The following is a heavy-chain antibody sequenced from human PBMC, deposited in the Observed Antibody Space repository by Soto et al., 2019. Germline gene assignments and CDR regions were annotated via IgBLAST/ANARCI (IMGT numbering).Heavy chain of an antibody. J-gene: IGHJ4*02. Sequence: SETLSLTCAVSGGSISSGGYSWSWIRQPPGKGLEWIGYIYHSGSTYYNPSLKSRVTISVDRSKNQFSLKLSSLRSEDTAVYYCARNLMHYDILTGYYMAYYFDYWGQGTLVTVSS. CDR2: IYHSGST. D-gene: IGHD3-9*01. CDR1: GGSISSGGYS. CDR3: ARNLMHYDILTGYYMAYYFDY. V-gene: IGHV4-30-2*02.